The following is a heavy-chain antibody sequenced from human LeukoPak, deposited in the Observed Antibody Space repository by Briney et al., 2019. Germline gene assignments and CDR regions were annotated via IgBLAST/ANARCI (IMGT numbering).Heavy chain of an antibody. CDR3: ARDRYSGLAYLDY. CDR1: GFTFSSYW. CDR2: IKQDGSEK. Sequence: GGSLRLSCAASGFTFSSYWMSWVRQAPGKGLEWVANIKQDGSEKYYVDSVKGRFTISRDNAKNSLYLQMNSLRAEDTAVYYCARDRYSGLAYLDYWGQGTLVTVSS. J-gene: IGHJ4*02. D-gene: IGHD1-26*01. V-gene: IGHV3-7*01.